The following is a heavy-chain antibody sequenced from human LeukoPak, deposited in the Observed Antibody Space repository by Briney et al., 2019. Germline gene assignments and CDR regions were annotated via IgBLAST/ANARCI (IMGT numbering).Heavy chain of an antibody. J-gene: IGHJ4*02. CDR2: IIPIFGTA. CDR1: GYTLTELS. D-gene: IGHD1-26*01. CDR3: ARRGGIVSGSYWGMDY. Sequence: SVKVSCKVSGYTLTELSMHWVRQAPGKGLEWMGGIIPIFGTANYAQKFQGRVTITADESTSTAYMELSSLRSEDTAVYYCARRGGIVSGSYWGMDYWGQGTLVTVSS. V-gene: IGHV1-69*13.